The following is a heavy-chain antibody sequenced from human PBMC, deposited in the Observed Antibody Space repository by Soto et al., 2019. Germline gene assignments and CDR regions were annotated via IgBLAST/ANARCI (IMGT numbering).Heavy chain of an antibody. V-gene: IGHV3-33*01. Sequence: GGSLRLSCAASGFTFSSYGMHWVRQAPGKGLEWVAVIWYDGSNKYYADSVKGRFTTSRDNSKNTLYLQMNSLRAEDTAVYYCAREKEYYYGSGTTMGGYYYYGMDVWGQGTTVTVS. CDR1: GFTFSSYG. J-gene: IGHJ6*02. D-gene: IGHD3-10*01. CDR2: IWYDGSNK. CDR3: AREKEYYYGSGTTMGGYYYYGMDV.